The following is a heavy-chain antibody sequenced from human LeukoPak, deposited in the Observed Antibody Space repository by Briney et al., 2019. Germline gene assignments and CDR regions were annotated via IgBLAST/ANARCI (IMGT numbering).Heavy chain of an antibody. V-gene: IGHV3-7*01. CDR1: GFTFSSYW. J-gene: IGHJ5*02. CDR3: ARVLSWGWFDP. D-gene: IGHD3-16*01. CDR2: IKQDGSEK. Sequence: GGSLRLSCAASGFTFSSYWMSWVRQAPGKGLEWVANIKQDGSEKYYVDSVKGRFTISRDNAHNSLYLQMNSLRAEDTALYYCARVLSWGWFDPWGQGTLVIVSS.